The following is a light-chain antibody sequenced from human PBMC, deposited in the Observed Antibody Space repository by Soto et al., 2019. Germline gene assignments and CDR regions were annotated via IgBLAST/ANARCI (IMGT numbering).Light chain of an antibody. CDR2: GAS. CDR3: QHYNNWLIT. Sequence: EIVMTQSPATLSVSPGERATLSCRASQSVSSNLAWYQQKPGQAPRLLIYGASTRATGIPARFSGSGSGTEFPLTISSLQSEDFAVYYCQHYNNWLITFGQGTRLEIK. J-gene: IGKJ5*01. CDR1: QSVSSN. V-gene: IGKV3-15*01.